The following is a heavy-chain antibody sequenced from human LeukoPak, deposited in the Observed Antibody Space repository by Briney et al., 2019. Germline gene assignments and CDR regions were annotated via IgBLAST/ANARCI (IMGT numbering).Heavy chain of an antibody. D-gene: IGHD6-13*01. CDR2: IYSGGST. CDR1: GFTFSGNG. V-gene: IGHV3-53*01. Sequence: QPGRSLRLSCAASGFTFSGNGMHWVRQAPGKGLEWVSVIYSGGSTYYADSVKGRFTISRDNSKNTLYLQMNSLRAEDTAVYYCARIIAAADYYFDYWGQGTLVTVSS. CDR3: ARIIAAADYYFDY. J-gene: IGHJ4*02.